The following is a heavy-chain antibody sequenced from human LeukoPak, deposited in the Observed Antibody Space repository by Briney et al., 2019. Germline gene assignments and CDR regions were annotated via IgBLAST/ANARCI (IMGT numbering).Heavy chain of an antibody. CDR3: AKMGRVVDSSGYPDY. V-gene: IGHV3-30*02. CDR1: GFTFSSYG. Sequence: GGSLRLSRAASGFTFSSYGMHWVRQAPGKGLEWVAFIRYDGSNKYYADSVRGRFTISRDNSKNTLYLQMNSLRAEDTAVYYCAKMGRVVDSSGYPDYWGKGTLVTVSS. J-gene: IGHJ4*02. D-gene: IGHD3-22*01. CDR2: IRYDGSNK.